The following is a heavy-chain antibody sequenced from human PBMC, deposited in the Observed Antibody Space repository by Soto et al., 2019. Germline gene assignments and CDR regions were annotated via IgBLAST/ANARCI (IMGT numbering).Heavy chain of an antibody. CDR3: ARNGSYYDFWSGYYFGGGMDV. Sequence: KTSETLSLTCAVYGGSLSGYYWSWIRQPPGKGLEWIGEINHSGSTNYNPSLKSRVTISVDTSKNQFSLKLSSVTAADTAVYYCARNGSYYDFWSGYYFGGGMDVWGQGTTVTVSS. D-gene: IGHD3-3*01. J-gene: IGHJ6*02. CDR2: INHSGST. V-gene: IGHV4-34*01. CDR1: GGSLSGYY.